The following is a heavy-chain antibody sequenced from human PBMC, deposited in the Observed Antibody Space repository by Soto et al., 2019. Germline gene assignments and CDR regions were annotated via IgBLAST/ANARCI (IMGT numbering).Heavy chain of an antibody. CDR2: INAGNGNT. J-gene: IGHJ4*02. V-gene: IGHV1-3*01. Sequence: ASVKVSCKASGYTFTSYAMHWVRQAPGQRLEWMGWINAGNGNTKYSQKFQGRVTITRDTSASTAYMELSSLRSEDTAVYYCARGGGYCSGGSCSQLEYWAQGTLDTVSS. CDR1: GYTFTSYA. D-gene: IGHD2-15*01. CDR3: ARGGGYCSGGSCSQLEY.